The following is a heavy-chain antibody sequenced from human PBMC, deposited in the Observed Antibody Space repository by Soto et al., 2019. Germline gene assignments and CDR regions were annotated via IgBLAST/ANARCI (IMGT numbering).Heavy chain of an antibody. D-gene: IGHD5-18*01. J-gene: IGHJ4*02. CDR2: ISSSSSYI. V-gene: IGHV3-21*01. CDR1: GFTFSSYS. CDR3: VLGERVDTAMVGLFDY. Sequence: EVQLVESGGGLVKPGGSLRLSCAASGFTFSSYSMNWVRQAPGKGLEWVSSISSSSSYIYYADSVKGRFTISRDNAKNSLYLQMNSLRAEDTAVYYCVLGERVDTAMVGLFDYWGQGTLVTVSS.